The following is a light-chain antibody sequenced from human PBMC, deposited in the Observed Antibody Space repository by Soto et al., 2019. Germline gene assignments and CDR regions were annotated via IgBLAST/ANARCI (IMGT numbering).Light chain of an antibody. Sequence: QSALTQPASVSGSPGQSITISCTGTSSDVGGYNYVSWYQQHPGKAPKLVIYEVSKRPSGVSNRFSGSKSGNTASLTISGLQAEDEADYYCSSYTSTNQVVFGGGTKVTVL. J-gene: IGLJ2*01. CDR3: SSYTSTNQVV. CDR2: EVS. V-gene: IGLV2-14*01. CDR1: SSDVGGYNY.